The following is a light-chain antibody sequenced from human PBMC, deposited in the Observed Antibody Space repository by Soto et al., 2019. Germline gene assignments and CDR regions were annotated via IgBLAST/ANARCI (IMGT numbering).Light chain of an antibody. CDR1: SSDVGGYNY. Sequence: QFALTQPRSVSGSPGQSVTISCTGTSSDVGGYNYVSWYQQHPGKAPKLMIYDVSKRPSGVPDRFSGSKSGNTASLTISGLQAEDEADYYCCSYAGSYTLVFGGGTKVTV. V-gene: IGLV2-11*01. J-gene: IGLJ2*01. CDR3: CSYAGSYTLV. CDR2: DVS.